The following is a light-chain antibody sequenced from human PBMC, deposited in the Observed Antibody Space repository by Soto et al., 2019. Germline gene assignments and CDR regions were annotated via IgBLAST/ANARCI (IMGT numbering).Light chain of an antibody. J-gene: IGKJ5*01. V-gene: IGKV3-20*01. Sequence: EIVMTPSPATLSVSPGERATLYCRASQSISSNLAWYQQKPGQAPRLLIYDASSRATGIPDRFSGSGSGTDFTLTISRLEPEDFAVYYCQQYGSSPYTFGQGTRLEI. CDR2: DAS. CDR3: QQYGSSPYT. CDR1: QSISSN.